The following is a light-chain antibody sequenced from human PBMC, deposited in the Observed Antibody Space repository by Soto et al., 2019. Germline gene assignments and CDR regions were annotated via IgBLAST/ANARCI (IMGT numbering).Light chain of an antibody. J-gene: IGKJ1*01. CDR3: QHYNSYSEA. Sequence: DIQVTQAPSSLSASVGDRVTITCRASQRIATYLNWYQQKPGKAPKLLIYEASTLKSGVPSRFSGSGSGTEFTLTISSLQPDDFATYYCQHYNSYSEAFGQGTKVDIK. V-gene: IGKV1-5*03. CDR1: QRIATY. CDR2: EAS.